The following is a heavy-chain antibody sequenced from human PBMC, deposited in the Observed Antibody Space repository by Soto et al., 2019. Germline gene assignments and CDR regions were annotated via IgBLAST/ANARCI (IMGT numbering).Heavy chain of an antibody. V-gene: IGHV4-30-2*01. D-gene: IGHD3-10*01. Sequence: QLQLQESGSGLVKPSQTLSLTCAVSGGSISSGGYSWSWIRQPPVQGLECIAYIYHRVSTYYNPSLMSRAHISVGRSKNECSLKLSSVAAADTAVYYCALVTDYWGQGTLVTVYS. CDR2: IYHRVST. J-gene: IGHJ4*02. CDR3: ALVTDY. CDR1: GGSISSGGYS.